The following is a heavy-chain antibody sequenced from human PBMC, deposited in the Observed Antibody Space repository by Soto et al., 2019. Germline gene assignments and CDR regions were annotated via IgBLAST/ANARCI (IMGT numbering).Heavy chain of an antibody. CDR2: IIPIFGTA. J-gene: IGHJ5*02. CDR3: ARVYYDILTGYYAYNWFDP. V-gene: IGHV1-69*06. D-gene: IGHD3-9*01. CDR1: GGTFSSYA. Sequence: GASVKVSCKASGGTFSSYAISWVRQAPGQGLEWMGGIIPIFGTANYAQKFQGRVTITADKSTSTAYMELSSLRSGDTAVYYCARVYYDILTGYYAYNWFDPWGQGTLVTVSS.